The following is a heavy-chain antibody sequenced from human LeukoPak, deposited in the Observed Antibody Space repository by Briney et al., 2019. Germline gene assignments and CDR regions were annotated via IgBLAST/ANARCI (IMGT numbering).Heavy chain of an antibody. CDR2: ISRSGSTT. V-gene: IGHV3-11*01. CDR3: ARDMTGYSNWFDP. Sequence: PGGPLNLSWEAPEFTSSDYYMTGIRQAPGKGLEGVSYISRSGSTTYHADSVKGRFTMSRDNAKNSLYLQMNSLRAEDTAVYYCARDMTGYSNWFDPWGQGTLVTVSS. CDR1: EFTSSDYY. J-gene: IGHJ5*02. D-gene: IGHD3-9*01.